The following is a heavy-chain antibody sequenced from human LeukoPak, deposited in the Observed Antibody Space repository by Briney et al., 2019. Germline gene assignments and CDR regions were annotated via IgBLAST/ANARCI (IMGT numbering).Heavy chain of an antibody. V-gene: IGHV3-11*04. CDR2: ISSSGSTI. Sequence: GGSLRLSCAASGFTFSDYYMSWIRQAPGKGLEWVSYISSSGSTIYYADSVKGRFTISRDNAKNSLYLQMNSLRAEDTAVYYCASVQLEGRYYGMDVWGQGTTVTVSS. CDR1: GFTFSDYY. CDR3: ASVQLEGRYYGMDV. J-gene: IGHJ6*02. D-gene: IGHD1-1*01.